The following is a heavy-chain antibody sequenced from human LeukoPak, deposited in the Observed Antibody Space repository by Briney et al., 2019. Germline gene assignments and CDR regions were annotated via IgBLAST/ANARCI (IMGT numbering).Heavy chain of an antibody. V-gene: IGHV4-39*07. CDR1: SGSISTSNYY. Sequence: PSETLSLTCTVSSGSISTSNYYWGWVRQPPGKALEWIGNIFYSGSTYYSPSLKSRVTISLDTSRNQFSLKLNSVAAADTAVYYCARIKSGYYYARPFDYWGQGTLVTVSS. D-gene: IGHD3-22*01. CDR2: IFYSGST. CDR3: ARIKSGYYYARPFDY. J-gene: IGHJ4*02.